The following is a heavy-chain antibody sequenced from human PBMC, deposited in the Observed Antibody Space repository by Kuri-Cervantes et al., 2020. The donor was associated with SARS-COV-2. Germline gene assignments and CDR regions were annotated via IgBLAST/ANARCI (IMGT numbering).Heavy chain of an antibody. V-gene: IGHV3-30*18. CDR1: GFTFSHFA. CDR3: AKDRVGVQDF. CDR2: ISHDGKNK. D-gene: IGHD2-21*01. Sequence: GESLKISCAASGFTFSHFALFWVRQAPGKGLEWVAVISHDGKNKKCIASGKGRFTISRDNSQNTLYLHMKSLRSEDTAMYYCAKDRVGVQDFWGQGTLVTVSS. J-gene: IGHJ4*02.